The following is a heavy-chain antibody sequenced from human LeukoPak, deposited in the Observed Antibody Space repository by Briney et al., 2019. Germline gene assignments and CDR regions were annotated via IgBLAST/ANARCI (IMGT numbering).Heavy chain of an antibody. CDR3: ASLTYYDILTGYQYYFDY. J-gene: IGHJ4*02. CDR1: GGSISSYY. Sequence: SETLSLTCTVSGGSISSYYWSWIRQPPGKGLEWIGYIYYSGSTNYNPSLKSRVTISVDTSKNQFSLKLSSVTAADTAVYYCASLTYYDILTGYQYYFDYWRQGTLVTVSS. CDR2: IYYSGST. V-gene: IGHV4-59*08. D-gene: IGHD3-9*01.